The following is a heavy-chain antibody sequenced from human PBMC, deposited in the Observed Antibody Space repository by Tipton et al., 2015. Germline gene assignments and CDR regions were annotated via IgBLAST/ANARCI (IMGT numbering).Heavy chain of an antibody. Sequence: SLRLSCAASGFTLSTYSMNWVRQAPGKGLEWISFISSSTITRYYADSVKGRFTISRDNAKNSLYLQMNSLRDDDTAVYYCTREATTFDYWGQGTLVTVSS. V-gene: IGHV3-48*02. CDR2: ISSSTITR. CDR1: GFTLSTYS. J-gene: IGHJ4*02. D-gene: IGHD4-11*01. CDR3: TREATTFDY.